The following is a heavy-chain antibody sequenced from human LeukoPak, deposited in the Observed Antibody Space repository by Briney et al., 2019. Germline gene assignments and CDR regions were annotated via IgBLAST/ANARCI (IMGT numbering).Heavy chain of an antibody. CDR3: ARVTTYYYDSSGYYPPYFDY. J-gene: IGHJ4*02. V-gene: IGHV3-7*03. CDR1: GFKFSNYW. D-gene: IGHD3-22*01. CDR2: IKQDGSEK. Sequence: GGSLRLSCAASGFKFSNYWMSWVRQAPGKGPEWVANIKQDGSEKYYVDSVKGRFTISRDNAKNSLYLQMNSLRAEDTAVYYCARVTTYYYDSSGYYPPYFDYWGQGTLVTVSS.